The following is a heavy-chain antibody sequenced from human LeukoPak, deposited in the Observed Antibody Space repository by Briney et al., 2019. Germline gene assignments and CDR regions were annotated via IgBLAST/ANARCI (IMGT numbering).Heavy chain of an antibody. J-gene: IGHJ4*02. Sequence: ASVKVSCKASGYTFTSYGISWVRQAPGQGLEWMGWINPNSGGTNYAQKFQGRVTMTRDTSISTAYMELSRLRSDDTAVYYCARVVGYSSSWYVRKSLDYWGQGTLVTVSS. D-gene: IGHD6-13*01. CDR1: GYTFTSYG. V-gene: IGHV1-2*02. CDR2: INPNSGGT. CDR3: ARVVGYSSSWYVRKSLDY.